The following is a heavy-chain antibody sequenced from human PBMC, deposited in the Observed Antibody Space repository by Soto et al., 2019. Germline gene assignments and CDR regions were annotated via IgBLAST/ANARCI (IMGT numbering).Heavy chain of an antibody. Sequence: QVQLVQSGAEVKKPGASVKVSCKASGYTFTSYYMHWVRQAPGQGLEWMGIINPSGGSTSYAQKFPGRVTMTRDTSTSTVYMELSSLRSEDTAVYYCARAGGDYGDYDYWGQGTLVTVSS. CDR2: INPSGGST. CDR1: GYTFTSYY. D-gene: IGHD4-17*01. J-gene: IGHJ4*02. V-gene: IGHV1-46*03. CDR3: ARAGGDYGDYDY.